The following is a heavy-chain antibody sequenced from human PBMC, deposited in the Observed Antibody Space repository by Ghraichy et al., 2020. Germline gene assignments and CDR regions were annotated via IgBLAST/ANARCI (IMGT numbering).Heavy chain of an antibody. CDR1: GGSVISYY. V-gene: IGHV4-59*02. CDR3: ARGLRSSSSQATTFDS. J-gene: IGHJ4*02. D-gene: IGHD6-6*01. CDR2: MYHTGST. Sequence: QTLSLTCSVSGGSVISYYWTWIRQPPGGGLEWIGYMYHTGSTHCNPSLKSRVDISLDTSKNQFSLKLNSVTAADTAVYYCARGLRSSSSQATTFDSWGPGTLVTVSS.